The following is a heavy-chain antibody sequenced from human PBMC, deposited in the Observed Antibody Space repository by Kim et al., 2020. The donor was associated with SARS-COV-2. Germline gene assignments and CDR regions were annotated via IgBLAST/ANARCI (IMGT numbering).Heavy chain of an antibody. J-gene: IGHJ5*02. CDR3: AYTNTPNP. D-gene: IGHD2-2*02. Sequence: GGSLGLSCAASGFTFSTYWMHWVRQAPGKGLVWVSRINGDGSSTSYADSVKGRFTISRDNAKNTLYLQMNSLRAEDTAMYYCAYTNTPNPRGQGTLVTVSS. V-gene: IGHV3-74*01. CDR2: INGDGSST. CDR1: GFTFSTYW.